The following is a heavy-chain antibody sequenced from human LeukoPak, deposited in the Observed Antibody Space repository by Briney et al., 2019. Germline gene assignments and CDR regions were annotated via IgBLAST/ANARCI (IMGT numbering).Heavy chain of an antibody. V-gene: IGHV4-31*03. D-gene: IGHD6-6*01. Sequence: SETLSLTCTVSGDSISSGDYYWSWIRQPPGTGLEWIGYIYYSGSTYYNLSLKSRVTISVDTSKNQFSLKLSSVTAADTAVYYCARGPFSRSSGGVWYFDLWGRGTLVTVPS. CDR1: GDSISSGDYY. CDR2: IYYSGST. J-gene: IGHJ2*01. CDR3: ARGPFSRSSGGVWYFDL.